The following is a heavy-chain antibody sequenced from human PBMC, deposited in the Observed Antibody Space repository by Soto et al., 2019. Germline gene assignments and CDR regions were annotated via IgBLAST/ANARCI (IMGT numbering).Heavy chain of an antibody. V-gene: IGHV1-46*01. CDR2: INPSAGGT. Sequence: QVQLVQSGAEVKKPGASVKLSCKAFGFMFTNCYMHWVRQAPGQGLEWMGVINPSAGGTAYAQRFQGRVTMTRDTSTSTVYMELSSLTSEDTALYYCAREVGATDYWGQGTLVTVSS. CDR1: GFMFTNCY. CDR3: AREVGATDY. J-gene: IGHJ4*02. D-gene: IGHD1-26*01.